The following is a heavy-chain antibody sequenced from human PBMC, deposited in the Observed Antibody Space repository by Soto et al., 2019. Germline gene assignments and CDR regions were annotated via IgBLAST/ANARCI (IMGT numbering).Heavy chain of an antibody. D-gene: IGHD3-3*01. CDR1: GGSFSGYY. V-gene: IGHV4-34*01. CDR2: INHSGST. Sequence: PSETLSLTCAVYGGSFSGYYWSWIRQPPGKGLEWIGEINHSGSTNYNPSLKSRVTISVDTSKNQFSLKLSSVTAADTAVYYCARCTIFGVVRGPLNWFDPWGQGTLVTVSS. J-gene: IGHJ5*02. CDR3: ARCTIFGVVRGPLNWFDP.